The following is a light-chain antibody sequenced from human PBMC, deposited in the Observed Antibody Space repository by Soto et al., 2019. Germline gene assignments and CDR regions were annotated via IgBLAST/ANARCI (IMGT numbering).Light chain of an antibody. Sequence: DIQMTQSPSTLSASVGDRVTITCRASQSISSWLAWYQQKPGKAPKLLIYDASSLESGVPSRFSGSGSGTEFTLTIRSLQPDDFATYYCQQYNSYSQTFGGGTKVDIK. CDR1: QSISSW. J-gene: IGKJ4*01. V-gene: IGKV1-5*01. CDR3: QQYNSYSQT. CDR2: DAS.